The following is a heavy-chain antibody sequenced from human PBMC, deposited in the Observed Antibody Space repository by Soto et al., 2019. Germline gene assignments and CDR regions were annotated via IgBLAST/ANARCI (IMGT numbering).Heavy chain of an antibody. CDR3: ARGGVLGRIVDYWYFDL. Sequence: SETLSLTCTVSGGSISSGDYYWSWIRQPPGKGLEWIGYIYYSGSTYYNPSLKSRVTISVDTSKNQFSLKLSSVTAADTAVYYCARGGVLGRIVDYWYFDLWGRGTLVTVSS. D-gene: IGHD2-21*01. CDR2: IYYSGST. V-gene: IGHV4-30-4*01. J-gene: IGHJ2*01. CDR1: GGSISSGDYY.